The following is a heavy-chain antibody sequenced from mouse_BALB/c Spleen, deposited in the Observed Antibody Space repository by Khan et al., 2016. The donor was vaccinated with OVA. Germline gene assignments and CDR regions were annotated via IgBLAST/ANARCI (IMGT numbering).Heavy chain of an antibody. J-gene: IGHJ3*01. V-gene: IGHV5-6*01. CDR3: ASHLTGSFAY. CDR1: GFTFSTYG. Sequence: EVQLQESGGDLVKPGGSLKLSCAASGFTFSTYGMSWVRQTPDKRLEWVATISSGGDYTYYPDSVMGRFTISRDNAKSTLCLQMSSLKSEDTAMYYCASHLTGSFAYGGQGTLVTVSA. D-gene: IGHD4-1*01. CDR2: ISSGGDYT.